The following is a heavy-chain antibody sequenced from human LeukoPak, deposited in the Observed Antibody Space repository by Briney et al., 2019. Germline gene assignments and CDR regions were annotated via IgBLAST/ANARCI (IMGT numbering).Heavy chain of an antibody. CDR1: GGSISSGGYY. D-gene: IGHD4-17*01. Sequence: SETLSLTCTVSGGSISSGGYYWSWIRQHPGKGLEWIGYIYYSGSTYYNPSLKSRVTISVDTSKNQFSLKLSSVTAADTAVYYCASRHDYGDYSWFDPWGQGTLVTVSS. V-gene: IGHV4-30-4*08. CDR2: IYYSGST. CDR3: ASRHDYGDYSWFDP. J-gene: IGHJ5*02.